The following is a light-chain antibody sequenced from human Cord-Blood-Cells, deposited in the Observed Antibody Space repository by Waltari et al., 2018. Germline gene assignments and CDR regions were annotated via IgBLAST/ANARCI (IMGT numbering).Light chain of an antibody. CDR2: GAS. V-gene: IGKV3-20*01. CDR1: QSVSSSY. Sequence: EIVLTQSPGTLYLSPGERATLSCRASQSVSSSYLAWYQQKPGQAPRLLIYGASSRATGIPDRFSGSGSGTDFTLTISRLEPEDFAVYYCQQYGSSPVTFGQGTKLEIK. CDR3: QQYGSSPVT. J-gene: IGKJ2*01.